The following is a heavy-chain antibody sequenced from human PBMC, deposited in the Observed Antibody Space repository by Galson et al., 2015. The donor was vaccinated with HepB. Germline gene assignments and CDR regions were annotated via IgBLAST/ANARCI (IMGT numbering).Heavy chain of an antibody. CDR1: GFTFSSYW. V-gene: IGHV3-74*01. CDR3: ARNGYSYGLDY. Sequence: SLRLSCAASGFTFSSYWMYWVRQAPGKGLVWVSRINSDGSSTSYADSVKGRFTISRDNAKNTLYLQMNSLRAEDTAVYYCARNGYSYGLDYWGQGTLVTVSS. J-gene: IGHJ4*02. CDR2: INSDGSST. D-gene: IGHD5-18*01.